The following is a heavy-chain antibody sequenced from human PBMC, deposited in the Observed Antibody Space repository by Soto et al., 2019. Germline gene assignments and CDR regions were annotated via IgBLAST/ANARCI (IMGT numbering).Heavy chain of an antibody. CDR2: ISAFNGNT. J-gene: IGHJ6*02. CDR3: ARAWFTMVRGVITFSDYGMDV. Sequence: QVQLVQSGAEVKKPGASVKVSCKASGYTFTTYDINWVRQAPGQGLEWMGWISAFNGNTNYAQRLQGRVTMTTDASTSTSYMELRSLRSDDTAVYYCARAWFTMVRGVITFSDYGMDVWGQGTTVTVSS. V-gene: IGHV1-18*01. D-gene: IGHD3-10*01. CDR1: GYTFTTYD.